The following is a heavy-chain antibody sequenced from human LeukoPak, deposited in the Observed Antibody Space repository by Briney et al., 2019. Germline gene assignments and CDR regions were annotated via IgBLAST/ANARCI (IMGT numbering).Heavy chain of an antibody. Sequence: GASVKVSCKASGYTFTSYAMNWVRQAPGQGLEWMGWINTNTGNPTYAQGFTGRFVFSLDTSVSTAYLQISSLKAEDTAVYYCARVSGWSPYYYYYMDVWGKGTTVTVSS. CDR2: INTNTGNP. CDR3: ARVSGWSPYYYYYMDV. D-gene: IGHD6-19*01. V-gene: IGHV7-4-1*02. J-gene: IGHJ6*03. CDR1: GYTFTSYA.